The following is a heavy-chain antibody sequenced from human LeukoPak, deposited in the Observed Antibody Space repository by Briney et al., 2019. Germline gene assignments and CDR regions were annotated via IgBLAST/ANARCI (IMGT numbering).Heavy chain of an antibody. D-gene: IGHD2-15*01. J-gene: IGHJ4*02. CDR2: IIPIFGTA. V-gene: IGHV1-69*06. Sequence: ASVKVSCKASGGTFSSYAISWVRQAPGQGLEWMGGIIPIFGTANYAQKFQGRVTITADKSTSTAYMELSSLRSEDTAVYYCASPPEDIVGGAFDYWGQGTLVIVSS. CDR3: ASPPEDIVGGAFDY. CDR1: GGTFSSYA.